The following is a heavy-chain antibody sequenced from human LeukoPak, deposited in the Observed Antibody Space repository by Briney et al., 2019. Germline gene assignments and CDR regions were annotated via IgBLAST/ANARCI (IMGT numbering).Heavy chain of an antibody. CDR1: GFTFKNFG. CDR3: AKSPYYYGSTAPNTFDF. J-gene: IGHJ4*02. Sequence: GGSLRLSCAAPGFTFKNFGMNWVRQTPGKGLEWVSTISPGGGGSYYVDSVKGRFTISRDNAQNTLYLQMNSLRAEDTGLYYCAKSPYYYGSTAPNTFDFWGQGTLVTVSS. V-gene: IGHV3-23*01. CDR2: ISPGGGGS. D-gene: IGHD3-10*01.